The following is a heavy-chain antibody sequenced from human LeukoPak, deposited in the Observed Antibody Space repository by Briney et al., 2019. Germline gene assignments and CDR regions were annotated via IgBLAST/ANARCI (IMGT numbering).Heavy chain of an antibody. CDR3: ARASITLSGPDYSGAFDF. CDR2: IYHSGST. D-gene: IGHD3-3*01. CDR1: GGSINNGDYY. V-gene: IGHV4-30-2*01. J-gene: IGHJ3*01. Sequence: SQTLSPTCTVSGGSINNGDYYWNWIRQPPGKGLEWIGYIYHSGSTYYNSSLKSRVTISIDRPKNQFSLRLSSVTAADTAVYYCARASITLSGPDYSGAFDFWGLGTMVTVSS.